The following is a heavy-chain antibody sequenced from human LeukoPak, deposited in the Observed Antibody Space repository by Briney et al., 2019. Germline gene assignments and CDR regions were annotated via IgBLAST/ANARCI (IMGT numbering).Heavy chain of an antibody. Sequence: GGSLRLSCAASGFTFSSYAMSWVRQAPGKGLEWVSAISCSGGSTYYADSVKGRFTISRDNSKNTLYLQMNSLRAEDTAVYYCAKASSGSYYARWAYFDYWGEGTLVTVSS. CDR3: AKASSGSYYARWAYFDY. CDR1: GFTFSSYA. V-gene: IGHV3-23*01. D-gene: IGHD3-10*01. CDR2: ISCSGGST. J-gene: IGHJ4*02.